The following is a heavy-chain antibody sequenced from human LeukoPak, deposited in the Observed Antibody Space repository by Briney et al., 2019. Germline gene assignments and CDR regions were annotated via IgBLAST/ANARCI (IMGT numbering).Heavy chain of an antibody. CDR2: ISSSSSYI. CDR3: ARGGQSSTSL. CDR1: GFTISSHS. Sequence: GGSLRLSCAASGFTISSHSMNWVRQASGKGLEWVSSISSSSSYIYYADSVKGRFTISRDNAKNSLYLQMNSLRAEDTAVYYCARGGQSSTSLWGQGTLVTVSS. D-gene: IGHD2-2*01. V-gene: IGHV3-21*01. J-gene: IGHJ4*02.